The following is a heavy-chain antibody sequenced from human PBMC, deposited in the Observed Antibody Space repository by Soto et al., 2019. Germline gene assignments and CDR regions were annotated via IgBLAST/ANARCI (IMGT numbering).Heavy chain of an antibody. V-gene: IGHV3-30-3*01. CDR1: GFTFSSYA. J-gene: IGHJ4*02. CDR2: ISYDGSNK. Sequence: QVQLVESGGGVVQPGRSLRLSCAASGFTFSSYAMHWVRQAPGKGLEWVAVISYDGSNKYYADSVKGRFTISRDNSKNTPYLQMNSLRAEDTAVYYCARVPDSSGWYYFDYWGQGTLVTVSS. CDR3: ARVPDSSGWYYFDY. D-gene: IGHD6-19*01.